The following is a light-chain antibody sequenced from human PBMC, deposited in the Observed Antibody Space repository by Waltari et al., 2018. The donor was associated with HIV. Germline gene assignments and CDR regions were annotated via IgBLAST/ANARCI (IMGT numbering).Light chain of an antibody. J-gene: IGKJ1*01. CDR1: LSVRTK. CDR3: QQYNNWPRT. Sequence: EIVMPQSPGTLSVSPGARDTVYCRASLSVRTKLAWYQQKPGPAPRALTYGASTRATGIPGRFSGSGSGTEFTLTINSLQSEDFAVYYCQQYNNWPRTFGQGTKVEIE. CDR2: GAS. V-gene: IGKV3-15*01.